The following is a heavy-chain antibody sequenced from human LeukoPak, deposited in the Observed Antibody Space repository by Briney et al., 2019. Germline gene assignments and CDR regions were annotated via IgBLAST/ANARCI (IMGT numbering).Heavy chain of an antibody. CDR3: ARGVPAAIERSWFDP. V-gene: IGHV3-21*01. J-gene: IGHJ5*02. CDR1: GFTFSSYS. CDR2: ISSSSSYI. D-gene: IGHD2-2*02. Sequence: KSGGSLRLSCAASGFTFSSYSMNWVRQAPGKGLEWVSSISSSSSYIYYADSVKGRFTISRDNAKNSLYLQMNSLRAEDTAVYYCARGVPAAIERSWFDPWGQGTLVTVSS.